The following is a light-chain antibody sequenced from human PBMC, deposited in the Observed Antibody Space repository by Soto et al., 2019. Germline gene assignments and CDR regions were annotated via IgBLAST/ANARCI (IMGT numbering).Light chain of an antibody. J-gene: IGKJ3*01. V-gene: IGKV1-39*01. Sequence: DIQLTQSPSSLSASVGDRVTITCRASQNISIFLNWYQQKPGKAPKLLIYTASDLESGVPSRISGGGSGTEFTLSISRLQPEDFATYYCQQSYSTLVTFGPGTKVDIK. CDR2: TAS. CDR1: QNISIF. CDR3: QQSYSTLVT.